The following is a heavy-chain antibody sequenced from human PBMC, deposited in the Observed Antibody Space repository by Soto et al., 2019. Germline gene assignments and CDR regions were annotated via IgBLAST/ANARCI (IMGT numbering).Heavy chain of an antibody. D-gene: IGHD3-10*01. CDR3: ARAQFYSGSGRYSNLMFDP. CDR1: GGSIGAAGYS. V-gene: IGHV4-30-2*01. Sequence: SETLSLTCAVSGGSIGAAGYSWSWIRQPPGGGLEWIGYIYHSGTILYNPSLNTQLTISLDWSNNQFSLTLNSVTAADTAVYYCARAQFYSGSGRYSNLMFDPWGQGTQVTVSS. CDR2: IYHSGTI. J-gene: IGHJ5*02.